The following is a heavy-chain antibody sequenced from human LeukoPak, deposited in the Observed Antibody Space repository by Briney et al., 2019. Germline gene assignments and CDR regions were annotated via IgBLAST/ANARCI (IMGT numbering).Heavy chain of an antibody. CDR2: INGDGRNI. CDR3: AAWEVVTATPPYFHH. CDR1: GFTFSSYW. D-gene: IGHD2-15*01. Sequence: GGSLRLSCVASGFTFSSYWMHWVRQDPRKGLVWVSRINGDGRNINYADSVRGRFTISRDNAKNTLYLQMNSLRVEDTAVYYCAAWEVVTATPPYFHHWGQGTLVTVSS. V-gene: IGHV3-74*01. J-gene: IGHJ1*01.